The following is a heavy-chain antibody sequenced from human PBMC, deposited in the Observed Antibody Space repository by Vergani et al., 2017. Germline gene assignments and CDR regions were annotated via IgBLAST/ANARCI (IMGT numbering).Heavy chain of an antibody. J-gene: IGHJ4*02. CDR1: EFTFSNYA. CDR3: AKDHSRWSSGWSNGDY. V-gene: IGHV3-23*01. CDR2: ISGSGVSA. D-gene: IGHD6-19*01. Sequence: EVQLLESGGGLVQPGGSLRLTCAASEFTFSNYAMNWVRQAPGKGLEWVSGISGSGVSAYYTDSVKGRFTISRDNSKNTLYLQMNSLRAEDTAVYYCAKDHSRWSSGWSNGDYCGQGTLVTVSS.